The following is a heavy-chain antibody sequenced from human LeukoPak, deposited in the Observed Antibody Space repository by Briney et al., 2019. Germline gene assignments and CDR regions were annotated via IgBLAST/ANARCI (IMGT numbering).Heavy chain of an antibody. V-gene: IGHV3-30*02. CDR2: IRYDGSNK. J-gene: IGHJ6*03. Sequence: GGSLRLSCAASGFTFSSYWMSWVRQAPGKGLEWVAFIRYDGSNKYYADSVKGRFTISRDNSKNTLYLQMNSLRAEDTAVYYCAKTSATSYYYYMDVWGKGTTVTISS. CDR3: AKTSATSYYYYMDV. CDR1: GFTFSSYW.